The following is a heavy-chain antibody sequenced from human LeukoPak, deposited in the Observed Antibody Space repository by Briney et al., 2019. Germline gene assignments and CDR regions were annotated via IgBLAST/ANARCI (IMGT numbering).Heavy chain of an antibody. Sequence: GGSLRLSCAASGFTFSSYAMHWVRQAPGKGLEWVSTITGSGDSTYYADSVKGRFTISRDNSKNSLYLQMNSLRAEDTAVYYCAKGSAVADLYFDYWGQGTLVTVSS. J-gene: IGHJ4*02. CDR1: GFTFSSYA. CDR3: AKGSAVADLYFDY. D-gene: IGHD6-19*01. V-gene: IGHV3-23*01. CDR2: ITGSGDST.